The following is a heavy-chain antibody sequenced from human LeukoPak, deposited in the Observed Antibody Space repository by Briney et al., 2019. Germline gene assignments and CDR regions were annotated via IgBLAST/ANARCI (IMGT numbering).Heavy chain of an antibody. CDR2: TYYRSRWYP. CDR3: ARWLATSAGFDF. J-gene: IGHJ3*01. Sequence: SQTLSLTCAISGDSVSSDSATWSWLRQSQSRGLVWLGRTYYRSRWYPDYALFVRSRITLNPYTSQHRFSLQLNSVTPEDMAVYFCARWLATSAGFDFWGQGTMVTVSS. D-gene: IGHD1-26*01. V-gene: IGHV6-1*01. CDR1: GDSVSSDSAT.